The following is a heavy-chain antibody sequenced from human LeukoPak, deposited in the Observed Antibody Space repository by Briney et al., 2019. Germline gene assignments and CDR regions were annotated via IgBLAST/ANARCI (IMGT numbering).Heavy chain of an antibody. J-gene: IGHJ6*02. Sequence: PGGSLRLSCAASGFTFSSYAMTWVRQAPGTGLEWVSAISGSGGSTYYADSVKGRFTISRDNSKNTLYLQMNSLRAEDTAVYYCAKDTVAGALYYYYGMDVWGQGTTVTVSS. D-gene: IGHD4-23*01. CDR1: GFTFSSYA. V-gene: IGHV3-23*01. CDR2: ISGSGGST. CDR3: AKDTVAGALYYYYGMDV.